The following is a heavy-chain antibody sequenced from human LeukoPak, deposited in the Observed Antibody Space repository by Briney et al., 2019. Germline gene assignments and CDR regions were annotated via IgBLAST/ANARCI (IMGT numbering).Heavy chain of an antibody. CDR2: IYYSGST. CDR1: GGSISSSSYY. D-gene: IGHD3-22*01. J-gene: IGHJ4*02. CDR3: ARGRYYYDSSGYSYYFDY. V-gene: IGHV4-39*07. Sequence: KTSETLSLTCTVSGGSISSSSYYWGWIRQPPGKGLEWIGSIYYSGSTYYNPSLKSRVTISVDTSKNQFSLKLSSVTAADTAVYYCARGRYYYDSSGYSYYFDYWGQGTLVTVSS.